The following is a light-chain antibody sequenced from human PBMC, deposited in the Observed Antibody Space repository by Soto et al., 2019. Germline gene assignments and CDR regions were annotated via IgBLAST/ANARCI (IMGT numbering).Light chain of an antibody. Sequence: QSALTQPPSASGSPGQSVTISCTGTNSDVGGYNYVSWYQQHPGKAPKLMIYEVSKRPSGVPDRFSGSKSGNTASLTVSGIQAEDEADYYCSSYAGSNNLVFGGGTKLTVL. J-gene: IGLJ2*01. V-gene: IGLV2-8*01. CDR2: EVS. CDR1: NSDVGGYNY. CDR3: SSYAGSNNLV.